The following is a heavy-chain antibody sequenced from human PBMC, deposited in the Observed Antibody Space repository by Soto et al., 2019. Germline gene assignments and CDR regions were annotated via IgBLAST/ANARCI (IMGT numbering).Heavy chain of an antibody. CDR1: GGSISSSNW. CDR3: ARVRVDCSGGSCNAFDI. CDR2: IYHSGST. V-gene: IGHV4-4*02. D-gene: IGHD2-15*01. J-gene: IGHJ3*02. Sequence: QVQLQESGPGLVKPSGTLSLTCAVSGGSISSSNWWSWVRQPPGKGLEWIGEIYHSGSTNYNPSLKRRVTISVDKSKNQFSLKLSSVLAADTAVYYCARVRVDCSGGSCNAFDIWGQGTMVTVSS.